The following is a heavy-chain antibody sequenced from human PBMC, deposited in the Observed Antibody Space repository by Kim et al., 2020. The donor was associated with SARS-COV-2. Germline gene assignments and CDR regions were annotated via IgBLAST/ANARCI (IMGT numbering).Heavy chain of an antibody. Sequence: GGSLRLSCAASGFTFDDYGMSWVRQTPGKGLEWVSCINRNSGSIGYADSVKGRFTISRDNAKKSLYLQMNGLRVEDTALYYCVRGYAGGPFDLWGQGSLVTVSS. V-gene: IGHV3-20*04. D-gene: IGHD3-16*01. CDR1: GFTFDDYG. CDR3: VRGYAGGPFDL. CDR2: INRNSGSI. J-gene: IGHJ4*02.